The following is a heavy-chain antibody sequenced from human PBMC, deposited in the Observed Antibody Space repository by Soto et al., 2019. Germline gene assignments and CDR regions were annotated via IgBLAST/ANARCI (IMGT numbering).Heavy chain of an antibody. D-gene: IGHD6-19*01. Sequence: QVQLVQSGAEVKKPGSSVRVSCKASGDTSDSFSISWVRQAPGQGLEWMGGIIPMFGTGNYAQKFQGRLTITADESTGTSYMDLKSLRSEDTAVYFCARENRDDNSGWYSSSDWFDPWGQVTLVTVSS. CDR1: GDTSDSFS. CDR3: ARENRDDNSGWYSSSDWFDP. V-gene: IGHV1-69*01. CDR2: IIPMFGTG. J-gene: IGHJ5*02.